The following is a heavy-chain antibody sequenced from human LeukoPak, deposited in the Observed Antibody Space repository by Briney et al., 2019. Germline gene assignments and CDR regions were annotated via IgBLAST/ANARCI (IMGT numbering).Heavy chain of an antibody. J-gene: IGHJ6*02. CDR3: ARDEPKINYYGMDV. CDR1: GGSFSGYY. D-gene: IGHD1-14*01. CDR2: INHSGST. Sequence: PSETLSLTCAVYGGSFSGYYWSWIRRPPGKGLEWIGEINHSGSTNYNPSLKSRVTISVDTSKNQFSLKLSSVTAADTAVYYCARDEPKINYYGMDVWGQGTTVTVSS. V-gene: IGHV4-34*01.